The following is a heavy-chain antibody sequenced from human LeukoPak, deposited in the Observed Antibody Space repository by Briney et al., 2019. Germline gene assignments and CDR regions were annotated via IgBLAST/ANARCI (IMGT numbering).Heavy chain of an antibody. D-gene: IGHD3-10*01. CDR3: ARDGEIWFGELLFGFDP. CDR1: GFTFSSYG. CDR2: IWYDGSNK. J-gene: IGHJ5*02. V-gene: IGHV3-33*01. Sequence: GRSLRLSCAASGFTFSSYGMHWVSQARGKGLEWVAVIWYDGSNKHYADSVKGRFTISRDNSKNTLYLQMNSLRAEDTAVYYCARDGEIWFGELLFGFDPWGQGTLVTVSS.